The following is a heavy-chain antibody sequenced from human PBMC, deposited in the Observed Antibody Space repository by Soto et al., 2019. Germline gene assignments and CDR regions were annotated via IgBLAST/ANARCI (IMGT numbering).Heavy chain of an antibody. V-gene: IGHV3-7*04. J-gene: IGHJ4*02. CDR1: GFTFSTYW. CDR3: VRVGRLGGY. Sequence: EVQLVESGGGLVQPGGSLRLSCTASGFTFSTYWMSWVRQAPGKGLGWVANIKEDGSEKYYVDSVKGRFSISRDNARSSLYLQMNSQRSEDTAVYYCVRVGRLGGYWGQGTQVTVSS. CDR2: IKEDGSEK. D-gene: IGHD3-16*01.